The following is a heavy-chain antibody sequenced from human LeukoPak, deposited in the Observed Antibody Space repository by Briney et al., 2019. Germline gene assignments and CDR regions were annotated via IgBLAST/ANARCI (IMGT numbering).Heavy chain of an antibody. Sequence: ASVKVSCEASGYTFTSYYMHWVRQAPGQGLEWMGIINPSGGSTSYAQKFQGRVTMTRDTSTSTVYMELSSPRSEDTAVYYCARGSRGYSGYDLFDYWGQGTLVTVSS. CDR1: GYTFTSYY. CDR2: INPSGGST. V-gene: IGHV1-46*01. J-gene: IGHJ4*02. CDR3: ARGSRGYSGYDLFDY. D-gene: IGHD5-12*01.